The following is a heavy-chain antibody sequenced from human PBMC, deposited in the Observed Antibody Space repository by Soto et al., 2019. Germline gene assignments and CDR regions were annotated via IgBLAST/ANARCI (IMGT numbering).Heavy chain of an antibody. Sequence: SETLSLTCAVSGASIGTSNWWSWVRQSPGKGLEWIGEIHDSGSTESNPSLKSRVTISLDKSKNQFSLNVSSVTAADTAVYCWARRKSYDFLNKSDTWGQGPLVTVSP. CDR3: ARRKSYDFLNKSDT. J-gene: IGHJ5*02. V-gene: IGHV4-4*01. CDR1: GASIGTSNW. D-gene: IGHD3-9*01. CDR2: IHDSGST.